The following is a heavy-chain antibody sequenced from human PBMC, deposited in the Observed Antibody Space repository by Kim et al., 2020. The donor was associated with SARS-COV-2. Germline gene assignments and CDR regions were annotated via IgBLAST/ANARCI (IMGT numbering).Heavy chain of an antibody. CDR3: AREIRVEMATSPGFWSYGMDV. J-gene: IGHJ6*02. Sequence: SETLSLTCTVSGGSISSYYWSWIRQPPGKGLEWIGYIYYSGSTNYNPSLKSRVTISVDTSKNQFSLKLSSVTAADTAVYYCAREIRVEMATSPGFWSYGMDVWGQGTTVTVSS. D-gene: IGHD3-3*01. CDR2: IYYSGST. V-gene: IGHV4-59*13. CDR1: GGSISSYY.